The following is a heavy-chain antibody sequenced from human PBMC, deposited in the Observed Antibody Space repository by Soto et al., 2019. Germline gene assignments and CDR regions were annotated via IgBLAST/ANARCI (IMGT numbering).Heavy chain of an antibody. Sequence: GGSLRLSCAASGXTFSSYGMHWVRQAPGKGLEWVAVISYDGSNKYYADSVKGRFTISRDNSKNTLYLQMNSLRAEDTAVYYCMSSPGPFDYWGQGTLVTVSS. CDR2: ISYDGSNK. CDR1: GXTFSSYG. J-gene: IGHJ4*02. V-gene: IGHV3-30*03. CDR3: MSSPGPFDY.